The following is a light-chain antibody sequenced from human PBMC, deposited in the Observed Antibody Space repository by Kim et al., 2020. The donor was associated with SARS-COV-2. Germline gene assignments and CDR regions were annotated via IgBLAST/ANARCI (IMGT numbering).Light chain of an antibody. J-gene: IGLJ3*02. CDR2: YDS. Sequence: VAPGKTARSTWGGNNIGSKSVPWYQQKPGQAPVLVIYYDSDRPSGIPERFSGSNSGNTATLTISRVEAGDEADYYCQVWDSSSDRVFGGGTQLTVL. CDR1: NIGSKS. CDR3: QVWDSSSDRV. V-gene: IGLV3-21*04.